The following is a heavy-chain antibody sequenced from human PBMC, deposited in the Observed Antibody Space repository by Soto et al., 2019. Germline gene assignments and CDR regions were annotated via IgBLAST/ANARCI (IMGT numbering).Heavy chain of an antibody. J-gene: IGHJ5*02. Sequence: PSETLSLTCTVSGGSVSSGSYYWSWIRQPPGKGLEWIGYIYYSGSTNYDPSLKSRVTISVDTSKNQFSLKLSSVTAADTAVYYCARVCTIFGVVGWFDPWGQGTLVTVSS. CDR3: ARVCTIFGVVGWFDP. CDR1: GGSVSSGSYY. V-gene: IGHV4-61*01. CDR2: IYYSGST. D-gene: IGHD3-3*01.